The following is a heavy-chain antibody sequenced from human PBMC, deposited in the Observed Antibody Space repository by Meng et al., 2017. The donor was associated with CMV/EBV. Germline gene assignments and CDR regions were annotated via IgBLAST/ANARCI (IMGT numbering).Heavy chain of an antibody. V-gene: IGHV4-34*01. CDR3: ARGFGARDY. CDR1: GGSFSGYY. D-gene: IGHD3-16*01. J-gene: IGHJ4*02. Sequence: SQTLSLTCAVYGGSFSGYYWSWIRQPPGKGLEWIGEINHSGSTNYNPSHKSRVTISIDTSKNQFSLKLSSVTAADTAVYYCARGFGARDYWGQGTLVTVSS. CDR2: INHSGST.